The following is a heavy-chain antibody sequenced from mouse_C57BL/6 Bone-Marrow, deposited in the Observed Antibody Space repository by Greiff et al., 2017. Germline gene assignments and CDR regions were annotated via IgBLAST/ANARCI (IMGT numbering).Heavy chain of an antibody. CDR2: MHPNGGSP. Sequence: QVQLQQPGAELVKPGASVKLSCKASGYTFTIYWMHWVKQRPGQGLEWIGMMHPNGGSPDYNEKFKSEATLSVDKSSRTAYMELSSLTSEDSAVYYCARSYDYDDYTMDYWGQGTSVTVSS. D-gene: IGHD2-4*01. CDR3: ARSYDYDDYTMDY. CDR1: GYTFTIYW. J-gene: IGHJ4*01. V-gene: IGHV1-64*01.